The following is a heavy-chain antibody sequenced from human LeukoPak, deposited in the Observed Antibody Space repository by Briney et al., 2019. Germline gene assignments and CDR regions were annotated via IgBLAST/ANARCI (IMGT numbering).Heavy chain of an antibody. D-gene: IGHD1-14*01. CDR3: ARLHRHYYYYYYMDV. V-gene: IGHV4-39*07. J-gene: IGHJ6*03. CDR1: GGSISSSYSY. CDR2: IYYSGST. Sequence: PSETLSLTCTVSGGSISSSYSYWGWIRQPPGKGLEWIGNIYYSGSTYYSPSLTSRVTVSVDTSENQFSLKLSSVTAADTAAYYCARLHRHYYYYYYMDVWGKGTTVTVSS.